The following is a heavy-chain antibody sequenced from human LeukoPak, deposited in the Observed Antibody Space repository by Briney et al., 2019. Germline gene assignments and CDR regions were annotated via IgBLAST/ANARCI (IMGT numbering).Heavy chain of an antibody. D-gene: IGHD1-1*01. CDR1: GGSISSYY. Sequence: PSETLSLTCTVSGGSISSYYWSWIRQPPGKGLEWIGYIYYSGSTNYNPSLKSRVTISVDTSKNQFSLKLSSVTAADTAVYYCARCSTGTYYYYYYIDVWGKGTTVTVSS. CDR2: IYYSGST. J-gene: IGHJ6*03. CDR3: ARCSTGTYYYYYYIDV. V-gene: IGHV4-59*12.